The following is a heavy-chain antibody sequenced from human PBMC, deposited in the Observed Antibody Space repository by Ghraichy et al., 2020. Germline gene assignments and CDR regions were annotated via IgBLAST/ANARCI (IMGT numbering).Heavy chain of an antibody. J-gene: IGHJ6*03. CDR2: IDWDDDK. V-gene: IGHV2-70*11. CDR3: ARIRPSVQNYYYYYYMDV. Sequence: SGPTLVKPTQTLTLTCTFSGFSLSTSGMCVSWIRQPPGKALEWLARIDWDDDKYYSTSLKTRLTISKDTSKNQVVLTMTNMDPVDTATYYCARIRPSVQNYYYYYYMDVWGKGTTVTVSS. CDR1: GFSLSTSGMC. D-gene: IGHD1-1*01.